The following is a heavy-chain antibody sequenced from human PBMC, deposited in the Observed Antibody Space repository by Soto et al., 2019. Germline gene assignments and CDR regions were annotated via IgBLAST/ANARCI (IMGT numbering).Heavy chain of an antibody. J-gene: IGHJ4*02. CDR1: GFTFSTYA. Sequence: PGGSLRLSCAASGFTFSTYAMSWVRQAPGKGLEWVSVISGSDGSTYYADSVKGRFTISRDNSKNTLYLQMNSLSPEDTAVYYCASTTGYSSGWYPGWGQGTLVTVS. V-gene: IGHV3-23*01. D-gene: IGHD6-19*01. CDR3: ASTTGYSSGWYPG. CDR2: ISGSDGST.